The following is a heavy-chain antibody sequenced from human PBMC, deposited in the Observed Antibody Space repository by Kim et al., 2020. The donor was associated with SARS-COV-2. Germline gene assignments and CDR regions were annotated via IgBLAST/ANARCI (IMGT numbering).Heavy chain of an antibody. CDR3: AKGVKISGWDD. CDR2: N. Sequence: NDYAVSVTSRITINPGTSKNQFSLQLNSVTPEDTAVYYCAKGVKISGWDDWGQGTLVTVSS. D-gene: IGHD6-19*01. J-gene: IGHJ4*02. V-gene: IGHV6-1*01.